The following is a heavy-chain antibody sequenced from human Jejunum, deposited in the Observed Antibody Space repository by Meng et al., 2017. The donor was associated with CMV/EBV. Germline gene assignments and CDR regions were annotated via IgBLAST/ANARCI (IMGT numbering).Heavy chain of an antibody. CDR3: ARDMGYTVTAPFDY. J-gene: IGHJ4*02. CDR1: GFTFTSHA. V-gene: IGHV3-23*01. D-gene: IGHD4-11*01. CDR2: ISGSGPAT. Sequence: SGFTFTSHALSWVRQTPGKRPEWVAGISGSGPATYYAESVKGRFTISRDNSNNTLFLQMNALRGDDTAVYYCARDMGYTVTAPFDYWGQGSVVTVSS.